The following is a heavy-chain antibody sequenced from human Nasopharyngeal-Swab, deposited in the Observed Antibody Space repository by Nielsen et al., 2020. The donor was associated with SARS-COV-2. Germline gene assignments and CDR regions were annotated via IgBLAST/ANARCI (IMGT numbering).Heavy chain of an antibody. V-gene: IGHV3-11*01. D-gene: IGHD6-13*01. CDR3: AKGVAAALPPGMDV. Sequence: IRQRPGKGLEWLSYISTSGNTVYYADSVKGRFTISRDNAKNSLYLQMNSLRAEDTALYYCAKGVAAALPPGMDVWGQGTTVTVSS. J-gene: IGHJ6*02. CDR2: ISTSGNTV.